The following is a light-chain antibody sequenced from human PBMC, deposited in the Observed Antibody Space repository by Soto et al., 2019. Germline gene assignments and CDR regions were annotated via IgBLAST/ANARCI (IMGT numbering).Light chain of an antibody. CDR1: SSDVGSYNY. CDR3: CSYAGSYNPYV. CDR2: DVS. V-gene: IGLV2-11*01. J-gene: IGLJ1*01. Sequence: QSALTQPRSVSGSPGQSVTISCTGTSSDVGSYNYVSWYQQHPGKAPKLMIYDVSKRPSGVPDRFSGSKSGNTASLTISGLQAEDEADYYCCSYAGSYNPYVFGTGTKVTVL.